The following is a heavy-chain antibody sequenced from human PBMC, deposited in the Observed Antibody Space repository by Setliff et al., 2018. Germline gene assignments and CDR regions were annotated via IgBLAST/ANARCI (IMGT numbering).Heavy chain of an antibody. CDR1: GFTFSSYA. V-gene: IGHV3-23*01. J-gene: IGHJ4*02. Sequence: PGGSLRLSCAASGFTFSSYAMSWVRQAPGKGLEWASGISGRGDNIYYADSVRGRFTTSRDNVKNSLFLQMNSLRAEDTAVYYCVRDLHWGFDYWGLGTLVTVSS. CDR2: ISGRGDNI. CDR3: VRDLHWGFDY. D-gene: IGHD7-27*01.